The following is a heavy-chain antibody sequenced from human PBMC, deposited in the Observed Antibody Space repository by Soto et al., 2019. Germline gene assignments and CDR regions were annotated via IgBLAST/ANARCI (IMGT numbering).Heavy chain of an antibody. D-gene: IGHD3-22*01. V-gene: IGHV4-34*01. CDR1: GGSFSGYY. J-gene: IGHJ4*02. CDR3: ARLDYYDSSGYYQVYYFDY. Sequence: QSLTCAVYGGSFSGYYWSWIRQPPGKGLEWIGEINHSGSTNYNPSLKSRVTISVDTSKNQFSLKLSSVTAADTAVYYCARLDYYDSSGYYQVYYFDYWGQGTLVTVSS. CDR2: INHSGST.